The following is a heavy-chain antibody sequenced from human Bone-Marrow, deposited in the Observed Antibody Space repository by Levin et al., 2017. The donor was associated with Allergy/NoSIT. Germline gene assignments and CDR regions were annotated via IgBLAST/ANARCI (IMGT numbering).Heavy chain of an antibody. CDR1: GDTFSPFT. CDR2: VIPILDIV. CDR3: ARSPGVSHFDS. V-gene: IGHV1-69*02. Sequence: KISCKASGDTFSPFTISWVRQAPGQGLQWMGRVIPILDIVNYAQTFQGRVTITADKSTSTAYLELTRLTSEDTAVYYCARSPGVSHFDSWGQGTLVTVSS. J-gene: IGHJ4*02. D-gene: IGHD2-8*01.